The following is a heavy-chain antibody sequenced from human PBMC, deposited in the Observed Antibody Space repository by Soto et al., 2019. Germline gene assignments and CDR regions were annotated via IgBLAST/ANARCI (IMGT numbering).Heavy chain of an antibody. CDR1: GDSISRDY. CDR3: ARDRGGEFLKVFGMDV. J-gene: IGHJ6*02. CDR2: IYYSGET. Sequence: QVQLQESGPGLVKPSETLSLTCTVSGDSISRDYWSWIRLSPGKGLEWIGYIYYSGETNYNPSVKLRVTISVDRTKNQFSLKLSSVTAADTAVYYCARDRGGEFLKVFGMDVWGQGTTVTVSS. V-gene: IGHV4-59*01. D-gene: IGHD3-10*01.